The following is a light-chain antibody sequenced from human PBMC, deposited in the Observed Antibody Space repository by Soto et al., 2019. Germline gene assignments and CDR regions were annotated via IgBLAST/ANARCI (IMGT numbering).Light chain of an antibody. Sequence: QSVLTQPPSVSGAPGQRVTISCTGSSSNIGAGYDVHWYQQLPGTAPKLLIYGNSNRPSGVPDRFSGSKSGTSASLAITGLQAEDEADYYFQSYDSSLSGYVFGTGTKLTFL. J-gene: IGLJ1*01. CDR1: SSNIGAGYD. CDR2: GNS. V-gene: IGLV1-40*01. CDR3: QSYDSSLSGYV.